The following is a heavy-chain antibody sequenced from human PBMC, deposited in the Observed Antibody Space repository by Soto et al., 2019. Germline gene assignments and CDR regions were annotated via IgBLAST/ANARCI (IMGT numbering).Heavy chain of an antibody. Sequence: NPSETLSLTCTVSGGSISSGGYSWSWIRQTPGKGLEWIGYIYPTGRTYYNPSLKNRATLSIDTSQNQFSLQLTSVTAADTAVYYCARAPPGPAPRWGVWGQGTTVTVSS. V-gene: IGHV4-30-2*01. D-gene: IGHD3-16*01. CDR3: ARAPPGPAPRWGV. CDR1: GGSISSGGYS. CDR2: IYPTGRT. J-gene: IGHJ6*02.